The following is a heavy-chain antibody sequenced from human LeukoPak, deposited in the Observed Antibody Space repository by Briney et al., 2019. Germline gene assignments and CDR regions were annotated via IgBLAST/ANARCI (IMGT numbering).Heavy chain of an antibody. CDR1: GYTFTGYY. V-gene: IGHV7-4-1*02. Sequence: ASVKVSCKASGYTFTGYYMHWVRQAPGQGLEWMGWINTNTGNPTYAQGFTGRFVFSLDTSVSTAYLQISSLKAEDTAVYYCARDLLTITIFGVDAFDIWGQGTMVTVSS. D-gene: IGHD3-3*01. CDR2: INTNTGNP. J-gene: IGHJ3*02. CDR3: ARDLLTITIFGVDAFDI.